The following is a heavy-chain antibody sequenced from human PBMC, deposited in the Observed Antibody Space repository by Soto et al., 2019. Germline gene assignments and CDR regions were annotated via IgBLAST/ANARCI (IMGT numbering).Heavy chain of an antibody. CDR1: GFTFSSYE. V-gene: IGHV3-48*03. CDR2: IGSSGGTI. D-gene: IGHD5-12*01. J-gene: IGHJ4*02. Sequence: GGSLRLSCAASGFTFSSYEMNWVRQAPGKGLEWVSYIGSSGGTIYYADSVKGRFTISRDNAKNSLYLQMNSLRAEDTAVYYCARDEFLSDGYNGPFDYWGQGTLVTVSS. CDR3: ARDEFLSDGYNGPFDY.